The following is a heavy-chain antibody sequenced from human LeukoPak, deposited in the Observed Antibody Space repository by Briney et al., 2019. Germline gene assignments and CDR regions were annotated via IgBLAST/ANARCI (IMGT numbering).Heavy chain of an antibody. Sequence: SETLSLTCTVSGGSISSYYWSWIRQPPGKGLEWIGSIYHSGSTYYNPSLKSRVTISVDTSKNQFSLKLSSVTAADTAVYYCARGYCSSTSCFIRGRWFDPWGQGTLVTVSS. CDR2: IYHSGST. CDR3: ARGYCSSTSCFIRGRWFDP. CDR1: GGSISSYY. J-gene: IGHJ5*02. V-gene: IGHV4-38-2*02. D-gene: IGHD2-2*01.